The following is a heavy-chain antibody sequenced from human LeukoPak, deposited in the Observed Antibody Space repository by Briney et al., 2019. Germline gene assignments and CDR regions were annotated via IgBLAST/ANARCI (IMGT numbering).Heavy chain of an antibody. J-gene: IGHJ6*03. Sequence: PSETLSLTCTVSGGSISSYYWNWIRQPPGKGLEWIGSISYSGSTNYNPSLESRVTISVDTSKNQFSLKLSSVTAADTAVYYCARSGDSSGYLTGYYYYYYMDVWGKGTTVTVSS. CDR2: ISYSGST. CDR1: GGSISSYY. CDR3: ARSGDSSGYLTGYYYYYYMDV. V-gene: IGHV4-59*12. D-gene: IGHD3-22*01.